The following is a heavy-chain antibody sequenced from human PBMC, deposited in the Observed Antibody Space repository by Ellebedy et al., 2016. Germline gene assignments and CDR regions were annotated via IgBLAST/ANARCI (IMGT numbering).Heavy chain of an antibody. V-gene: IGHV3-7*03. CDR2: INEDGGVT. Sequence: GESLKISCAASGFTFNTYWMSWLRQAPGKGLQWVANINEDGGVTFYLDSVKGRFTISRDNAKASLYLQMNSLRAEDTAVYYCARGLIHDYGDYGYFHHWGQGTLVTVSS. D-gene: IGHD4-17*01. CDR1: GFTFNTYW. J-gene: IGHJ1*01. CDR3: ARGLIHDYGDYGYFHH.